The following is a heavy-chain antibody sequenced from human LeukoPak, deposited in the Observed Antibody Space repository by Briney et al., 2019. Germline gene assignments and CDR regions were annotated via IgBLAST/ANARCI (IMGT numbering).Heavy chain of an antibody. J-gene: IGHJ4*02. CDR1: GGSISSYY. D-gene: IGHD3-3*01. CDR3: ARGGQYDFWSGYPRR. CDR2: IYTSGST. Sequence: PSETLSLTCTVSGGSISSYYCSWIRQPAGKGLEWIGRIYTSGSTNYNPSLKSRVTMSVDTSKNQFSLKLSSVTAADTAVYYCARGGQYDFWSGYPRRWGQGTLVTVSS. V-gene: IGHV4-4*07.